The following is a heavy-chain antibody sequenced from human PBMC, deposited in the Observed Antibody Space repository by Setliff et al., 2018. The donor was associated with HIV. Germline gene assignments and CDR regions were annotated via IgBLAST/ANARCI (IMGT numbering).Heavy chain of an antibody. CDR3: ARSFSGRYFWSGYYTGPDPKGENAFDI. V-gene: IGHV4-59*04. CDR2: IYSSGST. Sequence: SETLSLTCTVSGGSINYHFWSWIRQPPGKGLEWIGRIYSSGSTYYQPSLQGRVSMSIDSSKNHFSLSLRYVTAADTAVYYCARSFSGRYFWSGYYTGPDPKGENAFDIWGQGTMVTVSS. CDR1: GGSINYHF. J-gene: IGHJ3*02. D-gene: IGHD3-3*01.